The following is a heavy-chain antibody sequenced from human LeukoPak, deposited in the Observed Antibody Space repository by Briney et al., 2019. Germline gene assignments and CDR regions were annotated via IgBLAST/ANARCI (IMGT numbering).Heavy chain of an antibody. CDR3: ARTHYYDSSGYDY. D-gene: IGHD3-22*01. CDR1: GGSFSGYY. V-gene: IGHV4-34*01. CDR2: INHSGST. J-gene: IGHJ4*02. Sequence: SETLSLTCAVYGGSFSGYYWTWIRQPPGKGLEWIGEINHSGSTNYNPSLKSRVTISVDTSKNQFSLNLSPVTAADTAVYYCARTHYYDSSGYDYWGQGTLVTVSS.